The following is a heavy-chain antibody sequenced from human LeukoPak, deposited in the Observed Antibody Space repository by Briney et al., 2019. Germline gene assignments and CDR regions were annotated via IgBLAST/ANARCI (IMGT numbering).Heavy chain of an antibody. Sequence: ASVKVSCKASGYTFTSYDINWVRQATGQGLEWMGWMNPNSGNTGYAQKFQGRVTMTRNTSISTAYMELCSLRSEDTAVYYCARARQWLGRNWFDPWGQGTLVTVSS. CDR2: MNPNSGNT. J-gene: IGHJ5*02. CDR1: GYTFTSYD. V-gene: IGHV1-8*01. D-gene: IGHD6-19*01. CDR3: ARARQWLGRNWFDP.